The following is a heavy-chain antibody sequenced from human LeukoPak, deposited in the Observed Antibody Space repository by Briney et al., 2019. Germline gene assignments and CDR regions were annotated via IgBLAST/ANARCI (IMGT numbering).Heavy chain of an antibody. CDR1: GFTFSSCG. CDR2: VSFDESNK. Sequence: GGSLRLSWAASGFTFSSCGMHWVRQAPGKGLEWVGVVSFDESNKYYSDSVKGRFTISRDNSKNTLYLQMNSLRGDDTAVYYCAKGLQPGSMYYFDSWGQGTLVTVSS. V-gene: IGHV3-30*18. D-gene: IGHD5-18*01. J-gene: IGHJ4*02. CDR3: AKGLQPGSMYYFDS.